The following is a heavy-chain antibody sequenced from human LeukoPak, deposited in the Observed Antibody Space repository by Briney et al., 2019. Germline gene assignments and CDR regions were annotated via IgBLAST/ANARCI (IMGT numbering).Heavy chain of an antibody. CDR1: GFTFSSYA. J-gene: IGHJ6*03. CDR2: ISSGGGST. V-gene: IGHV3-23*01. CDR3: ARARGISYYYYMDV. D-gene: IGHD1-26*01. Sequence: GGSLRLSCAASGFTFSSYAMSWVRQAPGKGLEWVSTISSGGGSTFYADSVRGRFTISRDNSKDTLYLQMNSLRAEDTAVYYCARARGISYYYYMDVWGKGTTVTVSS.